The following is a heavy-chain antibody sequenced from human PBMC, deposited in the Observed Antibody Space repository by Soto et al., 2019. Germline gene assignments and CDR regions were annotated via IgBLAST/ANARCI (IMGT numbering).Heavy chain of an antibody. CDR3: SRLNGYCVSTGCHGYYGMDAYY. V-gene: IGHV4-59*08. CDR1: GDSISSHY. CDR2: IYYSGST. D-gene: IGHD2-2*03. Sequence: SETLSLTCTVSGDSISSHYWSWIRQPPGKGLEWIGYIYYSGSTNYNPSLKRRVTISADTSMHDFSLRLSSVTAADTAVYYCSRLNGYCVSTGCHGYYGMDAYYWGQGILVT. J-gene: IGHJ4*02.